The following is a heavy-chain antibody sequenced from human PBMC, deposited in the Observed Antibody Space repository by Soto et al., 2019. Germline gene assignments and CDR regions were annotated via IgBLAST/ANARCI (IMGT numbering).Heavy chain of an antibody. Sequence: QVQLVESGGGVVQPGRSLRLSCAASGFTFSSYAMHWVRQAPGKGLEWVAVISYDGSNKYYADSVKGRFTISRDNSKNTLYLQMNSLRAEETAVYYCARKVGYSGYGYSGCLDYWGQGTLVTVSS. CDR1: GFTFSSYA. D-gene: IGHD5-12*01. CDR3: ARKVGYSGYGYSGCLDY. V-gene: IGHV3-30-3*01. CDR2: ISYDGSNK. J-gene: IGHJ4*02.